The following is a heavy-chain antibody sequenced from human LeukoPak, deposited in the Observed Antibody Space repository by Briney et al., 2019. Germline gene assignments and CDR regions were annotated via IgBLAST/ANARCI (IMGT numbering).Heavy chain of an antibody. V-gene: IGHV4-61*02. CDR1: GGSISSGSYY. D-gene: IGHD3-22*01. CDR3: ARLRGLVVDNWFDP. J-gene: IGHJ5*02. Sequence: PSETLSLTCTVSGGSISSGSYYWSWIRQPAGKGLEWIGRIYTSGSTNYNPSLKSRVTISVDTSKNQFSLKLSSVTAADTAVYYCARLRGLVVDNWFDPWGQGTLVTVSS. CDR2: IYTSGST.